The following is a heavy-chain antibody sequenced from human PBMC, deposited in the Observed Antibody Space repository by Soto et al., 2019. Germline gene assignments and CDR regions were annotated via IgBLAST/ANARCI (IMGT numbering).Heavy chain of an antibody. CDR2: INPSGGSR. CDR3: ARNGGYDFWNYYFYGMDV. CDR1: GYTFTSYY. D-gene: IGHD3-3*01. Sequence: ASVKVSCKASGYTFTSYYMHWVRQAPGQGLEWMGIINPSGGSRSYAQKFQGRVTMTRDTSTSTVYMELSSLRSEDTAVYYCARNGGYDFWNYYFYGMDVWGQGTPVTVSS. J-gene: IGHJ6*02. V-gene: IGHV1-46*01.